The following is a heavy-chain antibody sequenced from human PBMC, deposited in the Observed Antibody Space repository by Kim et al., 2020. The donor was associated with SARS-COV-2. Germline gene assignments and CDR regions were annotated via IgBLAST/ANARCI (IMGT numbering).Heavy chain of an antibody. CDR3: ARASYYYGSGKCYFDY. D-gene: IGHD3-10*01. CDR1: GGSSSGYY. J-gene: IGHJ4*02. CDR2: INHSGST. V-gene: IGHV4-34*01. Sequence: SETLSLTCAVYGGSSSGYYWSWIRQPPGKGLEWFGEINHSGSTNYNPSLKSRVTIPLDTSKNQFSLKLSSVTAADTAVYYCARASYYYGSGKCYFDYWGQETLATVSS.